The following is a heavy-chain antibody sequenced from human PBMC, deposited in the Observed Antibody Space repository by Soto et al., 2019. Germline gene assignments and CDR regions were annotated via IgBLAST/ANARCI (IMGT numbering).Heavy chain of an antibody. CDR1: GGTFSSYA. J-gene: IGHJ6*02. CDR3: ARKVRGTTVVTRRDYYGMDV. Sequence: QVQLVQSGAEVKKPGSSVKVSCKASGGTFSSYAISWVRQAPGQGLEWMGGIIPIFGTANYAQKFQGRVTITADKSTSTAYMELSSLRSEDTAVYYCARKVRGTTVVTRRDYYGMDVWGQGTTVTVSS. D-gene: IGHD4-17*01. V-gene: IGHV1-69*06. CDR2: IIPIFGTA.